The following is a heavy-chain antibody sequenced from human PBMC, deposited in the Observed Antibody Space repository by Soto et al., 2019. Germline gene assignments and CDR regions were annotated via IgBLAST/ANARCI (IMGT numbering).Heavy chain of an antibody. Sequence: QVQLVQSGAEVKKPGSSVKVSCKASGGTFSSYTISWVRQAPGQGLEWMGRIIPILGIANYAQKFQGRVTITADKTTSTADMELSSLRSEDTAVYYCAGGEWQTNNWGQGTLVTVSS. CDR1: GGTFSSYT. V-gene: IGHV1-69*02. J-gene: IGHJ4*02. CDR2: IIPILGIA. CDR3: AGGEWQTNN. D-gene: IGHD3-16*01.